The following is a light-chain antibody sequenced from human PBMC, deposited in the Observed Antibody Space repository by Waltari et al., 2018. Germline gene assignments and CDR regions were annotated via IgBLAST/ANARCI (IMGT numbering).Light chain of an antibody. Sequence: EIVLTQSPGTLSLSPGKRATLSCRASQSVSSTYLAWYQQKPGQPPRLLIYGASSRATGIPDRFSGSGSGTDFTLTISRLEPEDFAVYFCQQYGASLITFGQGTRLEIK. J-gene: IGKJ5*01. CDR3: QQYGASLIT. V-gene: IGKV3-20*01. CDR2: GAS. CDR1: QSVSSTY.